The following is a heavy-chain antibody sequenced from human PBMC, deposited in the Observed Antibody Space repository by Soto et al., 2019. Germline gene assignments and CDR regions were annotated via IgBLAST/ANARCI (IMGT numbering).Heavy chain of an antibody. Sequence: ASVKVSCKASGYTFNTYGISWVRQAPGQGLDWMGWISAYNGNTNYAQKFQGRVTMTTDTSTSTAYMELRSLRSDDTAVYYCARGRRQWMAQDAFDIWGQGTLVTVS. CDR3: ARGRRQWMAQDAFDI. V-gene: IGHV1-18*01. J-gene: IGHJ3*02. CDR1: GYTFNTYG. CDR2: ISAYNGNT. D-gene: IGHD6-19*01.